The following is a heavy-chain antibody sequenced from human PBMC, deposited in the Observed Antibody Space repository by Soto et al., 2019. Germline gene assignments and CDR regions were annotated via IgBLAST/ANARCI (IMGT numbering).Heavy chain of an antibody. Sequence: QVQLVQSGAEVKKPGASVKVSCKASGYSFTDYGFTWVRQAPGQGLEWMGWVNTYKGNTNYAQKFQGRVTMTTDTSTSTAYMELRGLRSDDTPLYYCARERGNYMYFDYWGQGTLVTVSS. D-gene: IGHD1-7*01. CDR1: GYSFTDYG. V-gene: IGHV1-18*01. CDR3: ARERGNYMYFDY. CDR2: VNTYKGNT. J-gene: IGHJ4*02.